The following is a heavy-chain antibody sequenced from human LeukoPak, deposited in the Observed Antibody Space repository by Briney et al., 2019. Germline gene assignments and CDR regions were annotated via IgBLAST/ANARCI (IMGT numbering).Heavy chain of an antibody. CDR3: ARDGPVLLWFGELNNWFDP. CDR2: IYYSGST. V-gene: IGHV4-39*07. J-gene: IGHJ5*02. CDR1: GGSISSSSYY. D-gene: IGHD3-10*01. Sequence: SETLSLTCTVSGGSISSSSYYWGWIRQPPGKGLEWIGSIYYSGSTYYNPSLKSRVTISVDTSKNQFSLKLSSVTAADTAVYYCARDGPVLLWFGELNNWFDPWGQGTLVTVSS.